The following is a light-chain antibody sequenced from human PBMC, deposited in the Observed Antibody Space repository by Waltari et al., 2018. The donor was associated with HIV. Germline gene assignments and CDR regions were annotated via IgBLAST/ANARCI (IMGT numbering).Light chain of an antibody. CDR1: QGISNY. J-gene: IGKJ2*01. Sequence: DIHLTQSPSFLSASGGDRVTITCRASQGISNYLAWYQQKPGRAPKLLIYAASTLRSGVPSRFSGGGSGTEFTLTISSLKPEDFASYYCQQLNNIPYTFGQGTRLEIK. V-gene: IGKV1-9*01. CDR3: QQLNNIPYT. CDR2: AAS.